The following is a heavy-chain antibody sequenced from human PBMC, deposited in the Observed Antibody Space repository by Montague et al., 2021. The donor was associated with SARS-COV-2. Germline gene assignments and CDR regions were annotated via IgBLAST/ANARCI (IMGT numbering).Heavy chain of an antibody. Sequence: SLRLSCAASGFTFSNYDMSWVRQAPGKGPEWISYISTSAHTTSYAGSVKGRFTISRDNGKNSLYLQMNSLRVEDTAVYYCTRDYRSIVGDGLDIWGQGTKVTVSS. CDR1: GFTFSNYD. CDR2: ISTSAHTT. D-gene: IGHD3-16*02. V-gene: IGHV3-48*03. J-gene: IGHJ3*02. CDR3: TRDYRSIVGDGLDI.